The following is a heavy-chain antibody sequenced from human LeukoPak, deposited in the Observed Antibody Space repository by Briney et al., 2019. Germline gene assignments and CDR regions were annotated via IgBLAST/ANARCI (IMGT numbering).Heavy chain of an antibody. CDR3: ARVYRSVDGYILGYAFDI. D-gene: IGHD5-18*01. V-gene: IGHV1-8*01. Sequence: GASVKVSCKASGYTSINYDINWVRQAPGQGLEWMGWMNPNSGSTGYAPKFQGRVTMTRNTSISTAYMDLSSLRSEDTAVYYCARVYRSVDGYILGYAFDIWGQGTLVSVSS. CDR2: MNPNSGST. CDR1: GYTSINYD. J-gene: IGHJ3*02.